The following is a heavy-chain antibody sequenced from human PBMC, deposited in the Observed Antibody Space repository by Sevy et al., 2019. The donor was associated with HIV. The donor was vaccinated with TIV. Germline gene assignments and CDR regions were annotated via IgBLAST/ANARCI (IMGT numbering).Heavy chain of an antibody. CDR1: GFTFSSYA. D-gene: IGHD3-22*01. CDR3: ARKYDRSGYFDY. V-gene: IGHV3-23*01. CDR2: IRGSGGGGDKA. Sequence: GGSLRLSCAASGFTFSSYAMNWVRQAPGKGLEWVCGIRGSGGGGDKANYADSVKGRFTISRDDSKNSLNLQLNSLRAEDTAIYYCARKYDRSGYFDYWGQGTLVTVSS. J-gene: IGHJ4*02.